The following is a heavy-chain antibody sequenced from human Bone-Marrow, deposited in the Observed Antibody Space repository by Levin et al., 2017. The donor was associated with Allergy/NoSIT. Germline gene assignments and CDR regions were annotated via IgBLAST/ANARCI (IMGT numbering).Heavy chain of an antibody. CDR1: GYTFTSYQ. CDR2: ISTYTGDT. V-gene: IGHV1-18*01. Sequence: GESLKISCQATGYTFTSYQIGWVRQAPGQGLEWLGFISTYTGDTNYAQKVQGRVTLTTDTSTSTAYMELRSLTSDDTAVYYCARGSLGLLTYFDFWGQGTLVAVSS. CDR3: ARGSLGLLTYFDF. D-gene: IGHD3-16*01. J-gene: IGHJ4*02.